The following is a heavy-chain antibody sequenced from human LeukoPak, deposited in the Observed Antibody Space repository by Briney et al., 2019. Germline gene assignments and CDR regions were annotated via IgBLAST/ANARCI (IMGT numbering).Heavy chain of an antibody. D-gene: IGHD1-7*01. Sequence: GGSLRLSCAASGFTFDDYAMHWVRHAPGKGLEWVSGISWNSGSIGYADSVKGRFTISRDNAKNSLYLQMNSLRAEDTALYYCARSPYNWNLDDWGQGTLVTVSS. CDR2: ISWNSGSI. J-gene: IGHJ4*02. CDR3: ARSPYNWNLDD. V-gene: IGHV3-9*01. CDR1: GFTFDDYA.